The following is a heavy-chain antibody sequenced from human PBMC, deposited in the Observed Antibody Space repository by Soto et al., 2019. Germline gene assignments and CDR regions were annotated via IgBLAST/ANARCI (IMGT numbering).Heavy chain of an antibody. Sequence: PSETLSLTCTVSGGSISSYYWSWIRQPPGKGLEWIGYIYYSGSTNYNPSLKSRVTISVDTSKNQFSLKLSSVSAADTAVYYCARDLDWFDPWGQGTLVTVSS. V-gene: IGHV4-59*01. CDR2: IYYSGST. J-gene: IGHJ5*02. CDR1: GGSISSYY. CDR3: ARDLDWFDP.